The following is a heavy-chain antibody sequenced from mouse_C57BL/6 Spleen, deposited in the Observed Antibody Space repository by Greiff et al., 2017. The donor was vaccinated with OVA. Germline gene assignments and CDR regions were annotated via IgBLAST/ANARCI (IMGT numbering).Heavy chain of an antibody. D-gene: IGHD2-1*01. J-gene: IGHJ3*01. CDR3: ARDHGNHAWFAY. Sequence: EVQLQESGPGLVKPSQSLSLTCSVTGYSITSGYYWNWIRQFPGNKLEWMGYISYDGSNNYNPSLKNRISITRDTSKNQFFLKLNSVTTEDTATYYCARDHGNHAWFAYWGQGTLVTVSA. CDR1: GYSITSGYY. V-gene: IGHV3-6*01. CDR2: ISYDGSN.